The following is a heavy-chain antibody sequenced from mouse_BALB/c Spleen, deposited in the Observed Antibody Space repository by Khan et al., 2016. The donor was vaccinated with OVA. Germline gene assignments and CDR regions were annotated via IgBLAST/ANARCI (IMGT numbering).Heavy chain of an antibody. CDR2: MWSDGST. D-gene: IGHD2-10*01. CDR3: ARQPYYHYNVMDY. J-gene: IGHJ4*01. Sequence: QVQLKESGPGLVAPSQSLSITCTISGFSLTNYGVHWVRQPPGKGLEWLVLMWSDGSTTYNSALKSRLTISKDNSKSQVFLKMNSLQTDDTAMYFCARQPYYHYNVMDYWGKGTSGNVSS. CDR1: GFSLTNYG. V-gene: IGHV2-6-1*01.